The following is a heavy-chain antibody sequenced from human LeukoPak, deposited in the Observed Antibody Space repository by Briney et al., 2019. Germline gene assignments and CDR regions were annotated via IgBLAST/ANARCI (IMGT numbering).Heavy chain of an antibody. D-gene: IGHD2-15*01. Sequence: PPGGSLRLSCAASGFTFSSYWMSWVRQAPGKGLEWVANIKQDGSEKYYVDSVKGRFTISRDNAKYSLYLQMNSLRAEDTAVYYCARDPFDIIVGGDAFDIWGQGTMVTVSS. CDR3: ARDPFDIIVGGDAFDI. CDR2: IKQDGSEK. J-gene: IGHJ3*02. V-gene: IGHV3-7*01. CDR1: GFTFSSYW.